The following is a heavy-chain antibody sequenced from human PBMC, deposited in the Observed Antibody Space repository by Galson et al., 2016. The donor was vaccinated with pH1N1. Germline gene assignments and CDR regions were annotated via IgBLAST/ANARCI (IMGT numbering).Heavy chain of an antibody. Sequence: SLRLSCAASGYIFSSYAMHWVRQAPGKGLEWVAVMSYDGSKTYYADSVKGRFTISRDNSKNTLYLQMNSLRVEDTAVYYCARCGDSDLRFGEFNSNPKYYYDYWGQGTLVTVAS. CDR1: GYIFSSYA. D-gene: IGHD3-10*01. CDR3: ARCGDSDLRFGEFNSNPKYYYDY. CDR2: MSYDGSKT. V-gene: IGHV3-30-3*01. J-gene: IGHJ4*02.